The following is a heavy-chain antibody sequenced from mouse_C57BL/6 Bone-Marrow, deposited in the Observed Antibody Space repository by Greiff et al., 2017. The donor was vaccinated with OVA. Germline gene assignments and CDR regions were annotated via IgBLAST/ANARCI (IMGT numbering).Heavy chain of an antibody. D-gene: IGHD2-4*01. V-gene: IGHV5-6*02. Sequence: EVKLMESGGDLVKPGGSLKLSCAASGFTFSSYGMSWVRQTPDKRLEWVATISSGGSYTYYPDSVTGRFTISRDNAKNTLYLQMSSLKSEDTAMYYCARRDYVPFAYWGQGTLVTVSA. CDR2: ISSGGSYT. J-gene: IGHJ3*01. CDR3: ARRDYVPFAY. CDR1: GFTFSSYG.